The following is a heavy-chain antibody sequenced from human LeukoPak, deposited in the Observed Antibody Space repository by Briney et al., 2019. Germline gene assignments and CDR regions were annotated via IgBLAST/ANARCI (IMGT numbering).Heavy chain of an antibody. CDR3: ARYPSIAARQYDY. D-gene: IGHD6-6*01. CDR2: ISSSSSYI. CDR1: GFTFSSYS. Sequence: KPGGSLRLSCAASGFTFSSYSMNWVRQAPGKGLEWVSSISSSSSYIYYADSVKGRFTISRDNAKNSLYLQMNSLRAEDTAVYYCARYPSIAARQYDYWGQGTLFTVSS. J-gene: IGHJ4*02. V-gene: IGHV3-21*01.